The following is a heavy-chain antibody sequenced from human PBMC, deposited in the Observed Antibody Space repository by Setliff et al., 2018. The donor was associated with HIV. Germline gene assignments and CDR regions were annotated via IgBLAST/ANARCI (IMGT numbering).Heavy chain of an antibody. J-gene: IGHJ4*02. D-gene: IGHD1-7*01. CDR1: GFTFSSYA. Sequence: GSLRLSCSASGFTFSSYAMHWVRQAPGKGLEYVSAISSNGGSTYYADSVKGRFTISRDNSKNTLYLQMNSLGPEDTAVYYCAKEGNSPFDYWGQGILVTVSS. V-gene: IGHV3-64*04. CDR2: ISSNGGST. CDR3: AKEGNSPFDY.